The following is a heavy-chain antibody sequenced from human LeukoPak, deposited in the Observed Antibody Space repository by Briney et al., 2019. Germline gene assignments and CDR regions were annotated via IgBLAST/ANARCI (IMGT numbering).Heavy chain of an antibody. V-gene: IGHV1-69*05. J-gene: IGHJ4*02. CDR3: ARGRYYYDRGFDY. Sequence: ASVKVSCKASGGTFSSYAISWVRQAPGQGLEWMGGIIPIFGTANYAQKFQGRVTITTDESTSTAYMELSSLRSEDTAVYYCARGRYYYDRGFDYWPREPWSPSPQ. CDR2: IIPIFGTA. CDR1: GGTFSSYA. D-gene: IGHD3-22*01.